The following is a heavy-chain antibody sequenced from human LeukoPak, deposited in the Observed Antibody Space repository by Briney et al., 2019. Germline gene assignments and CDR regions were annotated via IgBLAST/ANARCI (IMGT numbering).Heavy chain of an antibody. CDR3: ARDNSGAFGD. CDR2: ISNSGTTI. Sequence: GGSLRLSCAASGFPFSDYYMSWIRQAPGKGLEWISYISNSGTTIYYADAVKGRFTISRDNAKNSLYLQMNSLRAEDTAVYYCARDNSGAFGDSGQGTLVTVSS. J-gene: IGHJ4*02. V-gene: IGHV3-11*01. CDR1: GFPFSDYY. D-gene: IGHD1-26*01.